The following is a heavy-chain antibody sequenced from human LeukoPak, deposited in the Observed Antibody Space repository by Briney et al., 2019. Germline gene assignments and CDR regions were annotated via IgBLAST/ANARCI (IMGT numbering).Heavy chain of an antibody. V-gene: IGHV3-15*04. D-gene: IGHD4-17*01. CDR1: GFPFSNAW. J-gene: IGHJ4*02. CDR3: TTLDGDYAPDY. Sequence: GGSLRLSCAGSGFPFSNAWMSWVRQAPGKGLEWVGRMESKSDGGSTEYATPGKGRFTISRDDSKNTLYLQINSLKSEDTAVYYCTTLDGDYAPDYWGQGTLVTVSS. CDR2: MESKSDGGST.